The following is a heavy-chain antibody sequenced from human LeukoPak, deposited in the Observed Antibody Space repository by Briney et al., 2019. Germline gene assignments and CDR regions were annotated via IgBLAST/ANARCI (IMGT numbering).Heavy chain of an antibody. CDR3: ASFYYGPGAFDY. CDR1: GFTFSSYA. V-gene: IGHV3-30-3*01. J-gene: IGHJ4*02. D-gene: IGHD3-10*01. CDR2: ISYDGSNK. Sequence: GGSLRLSCAASGFTFSSYAMHWVRQAPGKGLEWVAVISYDGSNKYYADSVKGRFTISRDNSKNTQYLQMNSLRAEDTAVYYCASFYYGPGAFDYWGQGTLVTVSS.